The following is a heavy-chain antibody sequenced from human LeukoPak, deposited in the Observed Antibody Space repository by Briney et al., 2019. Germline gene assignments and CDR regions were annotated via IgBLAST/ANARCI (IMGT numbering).Heavy chain of an antibody. CDR1: VYTFTSYG. Sequence: ASVNVSCKSSVYTFTSYGISWVRQAPGQGPDGMGLISTYRCNTHYAQELQGRVTLTTDTSTSTAYMDLRSLRSDDTAVYYCARDGRGHWDTRIWYLGNWFDPWGQGTLVTVSS. CDR2: ISTYRCNT. D-gene: IGHD6-13*01. CDR3: ARDGRGHWDTRIWYLGNWFDP. J-gene: IGHJ5*02. V-gene: IGHV1-18*01.